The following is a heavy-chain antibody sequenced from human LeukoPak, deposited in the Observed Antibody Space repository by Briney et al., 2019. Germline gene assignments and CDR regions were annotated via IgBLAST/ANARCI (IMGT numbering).Heavy chain of an antibody. J-gene: IGHJ4*02. CDR1: GASISSHS. CDR3: ARGNFDEKLD. CDR2: IHYGGAS. V-gene: IGHV4-59*11. D-gene: IGHD1-7*01. Sequence: SETLSLTCTVTGASISSHSWNWIRQPPGKGLEWIGYIHYGGASNYLPSLKSRITISVDTSKTQFSLNLTSVTAADTAVYYCARGNFDEKLDWGQGTLVTVSS.